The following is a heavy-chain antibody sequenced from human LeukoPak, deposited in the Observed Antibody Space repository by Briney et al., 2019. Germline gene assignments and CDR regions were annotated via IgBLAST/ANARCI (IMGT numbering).Heavy chain of an antibody. V-gene: IGHV1-18*01. Sequence: ASVKVSCKASGYTFTNYGISWVRQAPGQGLEWMGWISGYNGHTNYAQKLQGRVTMTTDTSTSTAYMELRSLRSDDTAVYYCARDNDSRDPPHFDYWGQGTLVTVSS. CDR1: GYTFTNYG. CDR2: ISGYNGHT. CDR3: ARDNDSRDPPHFDY. D-gene: IGHD3-16*01. J-gene: IGHJ4*02.